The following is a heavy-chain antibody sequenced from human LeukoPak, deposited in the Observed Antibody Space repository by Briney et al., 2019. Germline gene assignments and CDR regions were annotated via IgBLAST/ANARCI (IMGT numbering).Heavy chain of an antibody. Sequence: GGSLRLSCAASGFTFSSYGMHWVRQAPGKGLEWVAVISYDGSNKYYADSVKGRFTISRDNAKNSLYLQMNSLRAEDTAVYYCARALVGATGVAFDIWGQGTMVTVSS. CDR2: ISYDGSNK. CDR3: ARALVGATGVAFDI. CDR1: GFTFSSYG. D-gene: IGHD1-26*01. V-gene: IGHV3-30*03. J-gene: IGHJ3*02.